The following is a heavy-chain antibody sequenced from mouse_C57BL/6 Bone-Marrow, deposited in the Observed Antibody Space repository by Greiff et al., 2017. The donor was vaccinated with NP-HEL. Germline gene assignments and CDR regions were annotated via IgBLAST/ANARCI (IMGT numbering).Heavy chain of an antibody. V-gene: IGHV2-6-1*01. CDR2: IWSDGST. D-gene: IGHD2-4*01. Sequence: VKLVESGPGLVAPSQSLSITCTVSGFSLTSYGVHWVRQPPGQGLEWLVVIWSDGSTTYNSALKSRLSISKDNSKSQVFLKMNSIQTDDTAMYYCARHDYDYAWFAYWGQGTLVTVSA. CDR3: ARHDYDYAWFAY. CDR1: GFSLTSYG. J-gene: IGHJ3*01.